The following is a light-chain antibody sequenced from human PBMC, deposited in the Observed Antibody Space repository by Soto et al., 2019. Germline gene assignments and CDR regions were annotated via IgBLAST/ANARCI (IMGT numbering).Light chain of an antibody. CDR1: ILGEKY. CDR2: QDT. J-gene: IGLJ1*01. Sequence: SYELTQPPSVSVSPGQTASITCSGDILGEKYACWYQQKAVHSPVLVIHQDTKRPSGIPERLSGSISGNTATLTISGTQAVDEAYYYGPAWDSSTASYVFGTGTKVTVL. V-gene: IGLV3-1*01. CDR3: PAWDSSTASYV.